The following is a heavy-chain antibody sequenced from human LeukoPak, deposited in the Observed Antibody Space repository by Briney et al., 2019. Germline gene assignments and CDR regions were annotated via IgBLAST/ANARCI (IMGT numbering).Heavy chain of an antibody. CDR1: GFTFSSYG. V-gene: IGHV3-30*18. CDR3: AKDQVVTAIRPGAFDI. D-gene: IGHD2-21*02. J-gene: IGHJ3*02. CDR2: ISYDGGNK. Sequence: GGSLRLSCAASGFTFSSYGMHWVRQAPGKGLEWVAVISYDGGNKYYADSVKGRFTFSRDNPRNTLYLQMNSLRAEDTAVYYCAKDQVVTAIRPGAFDIWGQGTMVTVSS.